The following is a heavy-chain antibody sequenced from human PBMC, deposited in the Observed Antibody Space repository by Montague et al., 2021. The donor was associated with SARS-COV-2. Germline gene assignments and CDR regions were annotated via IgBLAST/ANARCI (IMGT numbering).Heavy chain of an antibody. CDR1: GFTFSSHD. J-gene: IGHJ4*02. D-gene: IGHD1-26*01. Sequence: SLRLSCAASGFTFSSHDMTWVRQAPGKGLEWVSIIHSGASYASYAGSVKGRFTISRDNSKNTLYLQMNSLRAEDTAVYYCAKGVGQKSSAVDYWGQGTQVIVSS. CDR3: AKGVGQKSSAVDY. CDR2: IHSGASYA. V-gene: IGHV3-23*03.